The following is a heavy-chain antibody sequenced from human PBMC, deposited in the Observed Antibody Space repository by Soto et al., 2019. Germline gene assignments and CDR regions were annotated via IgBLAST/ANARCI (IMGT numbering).Heavy chain of an antibody. Sequence: QVQLVQSGAEVKKPGSSVKVSCKASGGTFSSSAFSWVRQAPGQGLEWMGGIMPIFRTPDYAQKFQGRVTITGHEPTSTAYMERSSLTSEDTGVYYCARDKDRQQLGGNYYYVMDVWGQGTTVTVSS. CDR2: IMPIFRTP. CDR3: ARDKDRQQLGGNYYYVMDV. D-gene: IGHD3-3*02. J-gene: IGHJ6*02. V-gene: IGHV1-69*12. CDR1: GGTFSSSA.